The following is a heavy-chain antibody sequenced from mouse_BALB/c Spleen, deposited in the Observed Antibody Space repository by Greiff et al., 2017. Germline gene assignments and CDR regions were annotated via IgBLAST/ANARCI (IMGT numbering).Heavy chain of an antibody. CDR3: TRGGYGNYDY. CDR1: GYTFTSYW. CDR2: IYPGSGST. J-gene: IGHJ2*01. Sequence: LQQSGPELVKPGASVKMSCKASGYTFTSYWMHWVKQRHGQGLEWIGNIYPGSGSTNYDEKFKSKGTLTVDTSSSTAYMHLSSLTSEDSAVYYCTRGGYGNYDYWGQGTTLTVSS. D-gene: IGHD2-10*02. V-gene: IGHV1S22*01.